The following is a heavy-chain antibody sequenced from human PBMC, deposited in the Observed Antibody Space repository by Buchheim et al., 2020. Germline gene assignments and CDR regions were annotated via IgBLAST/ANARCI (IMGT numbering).Heavy chain of an antibody. CDR2: IKQDGSEK. V-gene: IGHV3-7*01. J-gene: IGHJ6*02. D-gene: IGHD2-2*01. CDR1: GFTFSSYW. CDR3: ARCPRLPAAIYYYYGMDV. Sequence: EVQLVESGGGLVQPGGSLRLSCAASGFTFSSYWMSWVRQAPGKGLEWLANIKQDGSEKYYVDSVKGRFTISRDNAKNSLYLQMNSLRAEDTAVYYCARCPRLPAAIYYYYGMDVWGQGTT.